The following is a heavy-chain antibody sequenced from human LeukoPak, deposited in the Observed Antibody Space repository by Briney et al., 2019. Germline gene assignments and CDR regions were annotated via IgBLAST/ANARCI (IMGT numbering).Heavy chain of an antibody. CDR3: ARDGSGWYNWFDP. V-gene: IGHV1-2*02. CDR1: GYTFTGYY. CDR2: INPNIGGT. Sequence: VASVKVSCKASGYTFTGYYMHWVRQAPGQGLEWMGWINPNIGGTNYAKKFQGRVTMTRDTSISTAYMELSRLRSDDTAVYYCARDGSGWYNWFDPWGQGTLVTVSS. D-gene: IGHD6-19*01. J-gene: IGHJ5*02.